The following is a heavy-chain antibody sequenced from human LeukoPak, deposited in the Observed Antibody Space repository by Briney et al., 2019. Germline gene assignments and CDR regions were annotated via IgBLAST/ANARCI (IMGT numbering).Heavy chain of an antibody. V-gene: IGHV4-34*01. CDR1: GGSFSGYY. J-gene: IGHJ4*02. CDR2: INHSGST. CDR3: ARGPRRFRFGGNNRTPFDY. Sequence: SGTLSLTCAVYGGSFSGYYWSWIRQPPGKGLEWIGEINHSGSTNYNPSLKSRVTISVDTSKNQFSLKLSSVTAADTAVYYCARGPRRFRFGGNNRTPFDYWGQGTLVTVSS. D-gene: IGHD3-10*01.